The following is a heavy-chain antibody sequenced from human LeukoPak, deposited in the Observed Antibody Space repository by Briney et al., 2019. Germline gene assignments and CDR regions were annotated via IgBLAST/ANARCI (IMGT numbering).Heavy chain of an antibody. Sequence: SETLSLACAVSGGSISSNTYYWGWIRQPPGKGLEWIGSFDYSGSTYYNPSLQSRVTIFEDTSKNQFSLKLTSVTAADTAVYYCARVDYGSGSWYFDLWGRGTLVTVSS. V-gene: IGHV4-39*01. CDR2: FDYSGST. CDR1: GGSISSNTYY. D-gene: IGHD3-10*01. CDR3: ARVDYGSGSWYFDL. J-gene: IGHJ2*01.